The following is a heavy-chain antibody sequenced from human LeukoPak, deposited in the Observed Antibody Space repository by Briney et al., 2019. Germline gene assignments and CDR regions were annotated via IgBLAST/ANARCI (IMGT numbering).Heavy chain of an antibody. J-gene: IGHJ5*02. D-gene: IGHD4-17*01. CDR2: IYYSGST. V-gene: IGHV4-39*07. CDR3: ARRRRGTVTTMGVWFDP. Sequence: SETLSLTCTVSGGSISSSSYYWGWIRQPPGKGLEWIGSIYYSGSTYYNPSLKSRVTISVDTSKNQFSLKLSSVTAADTAVYYCARRRRGTVTTMGVWFDPWGQGTLVTVSS. CDR1: GGSISSSSYY.